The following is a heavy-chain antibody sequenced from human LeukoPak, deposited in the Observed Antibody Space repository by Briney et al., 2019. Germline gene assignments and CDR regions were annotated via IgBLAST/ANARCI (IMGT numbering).Heavy chain of an antibody. D-gene: IGHD3-16*02. J-gene: IGHJ4*02. CDR2: ISYDGSNK. CDR1: GFTFSSYG. CDR3: AKDLLPMITFGGVIADFDY. V-gene: IGHV3-30*18. Sequence: PGGSLRLSCAASGFTFSSYGMHWVRQAPGKGLEWVAVISYDGSNKYYADSVKGRFTISRDNSKNTLYLQMNSLRAEDTAVYYCAKDLLPMITFGGVIADFDYWGQGTLVTVSS.